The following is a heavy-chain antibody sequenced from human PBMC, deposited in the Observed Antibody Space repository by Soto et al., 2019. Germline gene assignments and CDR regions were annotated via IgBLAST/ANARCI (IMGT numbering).Heavy chain of an antibody. CDR3: ARFYGSGSPRAWYYYGMDV. D-gene: IGHD3-10*01. Sequence: QVQLVQSGAEVKKPGASVKVSCKASGYTFTSYGISWVRQAPGQGLEWMGWISAYNGNTNYAQKLQGRVTMTTDTSTSTAYMELRRLGSDDTAVYYCARFYGSGSPRAWYYYGMDVWGQGTTVTVSS. CDR2: ISAYNGNT. CDR1: GYTFTSYG. J-gene: IGHJ6*02. V-gene: IGHV1-18*01.